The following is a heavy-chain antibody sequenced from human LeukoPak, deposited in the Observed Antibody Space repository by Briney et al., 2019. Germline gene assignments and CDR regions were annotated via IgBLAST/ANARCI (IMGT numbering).Heavy chain of an antibody. CDR2: VSPDGSST. Sequence: GGSLRLSCAASGFTFCGYWMHWVRQAPGKGLLWVSRVSPDGSSTHYADSVKGRFTISRDNAKNTLYLQMNSLRAEDTAVYYCARRLTGSSGFYYFDYWGQGTLVTVSS. CDR3: ARRLTGSSGFYYFDY. V-gene: IGHV3-74*01. CDR1: GFTFCGYW. J-gene: IGHJ4*02. D-gene: IGHD6-19*01.